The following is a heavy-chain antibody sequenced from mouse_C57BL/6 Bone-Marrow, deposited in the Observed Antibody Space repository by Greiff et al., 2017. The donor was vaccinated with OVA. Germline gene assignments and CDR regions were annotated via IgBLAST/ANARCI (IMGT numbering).Heavy chain of an antibody. J-gene: IGHJ3*02. V-gene: IGHV1-19*01. D-gene: IGHD1-1*01. CDR3: ARRRELLR. Sequence: VQLKESGPVLVKPGASVKMSCKASGYTFTDYYMNWVKQSHGKSLEWIGVINPYNGGTSYNQKFKGKATLTVDKSSSTAYMELNSLTSEDSAVYYCARRRELLRWGQGTLVTVSA. CDR2: INPYNGGT. CDR1: GYTFTDYY.